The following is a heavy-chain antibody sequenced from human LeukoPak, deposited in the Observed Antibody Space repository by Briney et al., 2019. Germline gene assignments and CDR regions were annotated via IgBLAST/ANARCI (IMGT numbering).Heavy chain of an antibody. V-gene: IGHV1-69*04. CDR3: ASPGIAAAGPPYFDY. CDR2: IIPILGIA. CDR1: GGTFSSYA. Sequence: SVRVSCKASGGTFSSYAISWVRQAPGQGLEWMGRIIPILGIANYAQKFRGRVTITADKSTSTAYMELSSLRSEDTAVYYCASPGIAAAGPPYFDYWGQGTLVTVSS. J-gene: IGHJ4*02. D-gene: IGHD6-13*01.